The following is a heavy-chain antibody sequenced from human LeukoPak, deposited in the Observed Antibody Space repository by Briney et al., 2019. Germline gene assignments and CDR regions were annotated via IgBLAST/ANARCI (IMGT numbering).Heavy chain of an antibody. Sequence: GGSLRFSCAASGFSFTSYWMHWVRQPPGKGLVWVSRVDHGGSGTAYADSVTGRFTISRDNTKNMVYLQMNSLRPEDTAVYYCATDLGWGQGTLVTVSS. J-gene: IGHJ4*02. CDR1: GFSFTSYW. CDR3: ATDLG. D-gene: IGHD4-17*01. V-gene: IGHV3-74*01. CDR2: VDHGGSGT.